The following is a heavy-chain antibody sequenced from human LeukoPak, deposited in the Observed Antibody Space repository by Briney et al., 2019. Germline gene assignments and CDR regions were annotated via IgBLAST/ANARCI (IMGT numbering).Heavy chain of an antibody. CDR3: ATRVVASRSMDV. Sequence: GSFLMFCGTGARSSITSYWICLVRDTREEVLGWLERIEPSDSYTNYSPSFQGHVTISADKSISTAYQQWSSLKASDTAMYYCATRVVASRSMDVWGQGSTVTVCS. V-gene: IGHV5-10-1*01. J-gene: IGHJ6*02. CDR2: IEPSDSYT. CDR1: RSSITSYW. D-gene: IGHD2-21*01.